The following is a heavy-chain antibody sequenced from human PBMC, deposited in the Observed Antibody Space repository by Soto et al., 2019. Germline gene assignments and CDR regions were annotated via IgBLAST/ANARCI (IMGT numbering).Heavy chain of an antibody. D-gene: IGHD5-18*01. J-gene: IGHJ4*02. CDR2: ISAYNGNT. CDR3: ARDREWFPCGYSYAEAFDY. Sequence: ASVKVSCKASGYTFTSYGISCVRQAPGQGLEWMGWISAYNGNTNYAQKLQGRVTMTTDTSTSTAYMELRSLRSDDTAVYYCARDREWFPCGYSYAEAFDYWGQGTLVTVSS. CDR1: GYTFTSYG. V-gene: IGHV1-18*01.